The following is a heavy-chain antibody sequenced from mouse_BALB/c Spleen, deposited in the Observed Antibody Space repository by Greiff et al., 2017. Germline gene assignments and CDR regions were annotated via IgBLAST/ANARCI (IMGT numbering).Heavy chain of an antibody. Sequence: EVKLMESGPGLVKPSQTVSLTCTVTGISITTGNYRWSWIRQFPGNKLEWIGYIYYSGTITYNPSLTSRTTITRDTSKNQFFLEMNSLTAEDTATYYCARSQGYGFAYWGQGTLVTVSA. V-gene: IGHV3-5*02. J-gene: IGHJ3*01. CDR1: GISITTGNYR. D-gene: IGHD3-1*01. CDR2: IYYSGTI. CDR3: ARSQGYGFAY.